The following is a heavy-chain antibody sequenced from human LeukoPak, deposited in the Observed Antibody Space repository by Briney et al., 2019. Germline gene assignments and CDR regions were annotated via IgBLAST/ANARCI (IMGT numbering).Heavy chain of an antibody. J-gene: IGHJ4*02. CDR3: AKGGRDVWFGELGAFDY. Sequence: GGSLRLSCAASGFTFSSYGMHWVRQAPGKGLEWVAVISYDGSNKCYADSVKGRFTISRDNSKNTLYLQMNSLRAEDTAVYYCAKGGRDVWFGELGAFDYWGQGTLVTVSS. CDR2: ISYDGSNK. V-gene: IGHV3-30*18. CDR1: GFTFSSYG. D-gene: IGHD3-10*01.